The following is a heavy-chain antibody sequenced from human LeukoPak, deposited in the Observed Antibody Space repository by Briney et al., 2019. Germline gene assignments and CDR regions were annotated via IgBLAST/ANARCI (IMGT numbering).Heavy chain of an antibody. CDR1: GVSMNYYF. CDR3: ARGPYSYDSSGAFDI. Sequence: SETLSLTCTVSGVSMNYYFWNWIRQPAGEGLQWIGRIHSSGTTNYNPSLKSRVTISVDTSKNQFSLKLSSVTAADTAVYFCARGPYSYDSSGAFDIWGQGTMVTVSS. V-gene: IGHV4-4*07. CDR2: IHSSGTT. D-gene: IGHD3-22*01. J-gene: IGHJ3*02.